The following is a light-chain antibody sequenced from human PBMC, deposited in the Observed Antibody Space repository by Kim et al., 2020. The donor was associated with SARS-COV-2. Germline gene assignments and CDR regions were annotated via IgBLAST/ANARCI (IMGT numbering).Light chain of an antibody. CDR1: SSTTETNT. J-gene: IGLJ3*02. CDR2: TNN. V-gene: IGLV1-44*01. Sequence: RIASYCSGHSSTTETNTVTLYLSLPEPTPNLLIYTNNRRPSGVPDRFSGSKSGTSASLAISGLQSEDEAVYYCAAWDDSLNGWVFGGGTQLTVL. CDR3: AAWDDSLNGWV.